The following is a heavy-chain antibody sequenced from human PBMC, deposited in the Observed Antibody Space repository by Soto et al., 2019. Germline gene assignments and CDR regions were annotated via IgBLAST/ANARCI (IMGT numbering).Heavy chain of an antibody. CDR3: ARSGYYYDSSGLIDI. J-gene: IGHJ3*02. D-gene: IGHD3-22*01. Sequence: QVQLQESGPGLAKPSQTLSLTCTVSGGSISSGGYYWSWIRQHPGKGLEWIGYIYYSGSTYYNPSLKSRVTISVDTSKNQFSLKLSSVTAADTAVYYCARSGYYYDSSGLIDIWGQGTMVTVSS. V-gene: IGHV4-31*03. CDR2: IYYSGST. CDR1: GGSISSGGYY.